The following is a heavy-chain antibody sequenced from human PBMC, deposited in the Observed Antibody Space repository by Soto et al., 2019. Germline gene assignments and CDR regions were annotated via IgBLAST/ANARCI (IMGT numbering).Heavy chain of an antibody. D-gene: IGHD5-12*01. CDR1: GYTFTSYY. V-gene: IGHV1-46*01. Sequence: ASVKVSCKASGYTFTSYYMHWVRQAPGQGLEWMGIINPSGGSTSYAQKFQGRVTMTRDTSTSTVYMELSSLRSEDTAVYYCARDPKDIVATSTYYYYGMDVRGQGTTVTVSS. J-gene: IGHJ6*02. CDR3: ARDPKDIVATSTYYYYGMDV. CDR2: INPSGGST.